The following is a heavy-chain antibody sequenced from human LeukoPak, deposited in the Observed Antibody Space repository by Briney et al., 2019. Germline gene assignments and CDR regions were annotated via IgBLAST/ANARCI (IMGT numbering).Heavy chain of an antibody. Sequence: GASVKVSCTASGYTFTGYYMHWVRQAPGQGLERMGWINPNSGGTNYAQKFQGRVTMTRDTSISTAYMELSRLRSDDTAVYYCGLLWFGEFYGYGMDVWGQGTTVTVSS. CDR2: INPNSGGT. CDR3: GLLWFGEFYGYGMDV. V-gene: IGHV1-2*02. CDR1: GYTFTGYY. D-gene: IGHD3-10*01. J-gene: IGHJ6*02.